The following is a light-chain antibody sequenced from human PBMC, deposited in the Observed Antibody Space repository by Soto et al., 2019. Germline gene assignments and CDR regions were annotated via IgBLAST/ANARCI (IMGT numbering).Light chain of an antibody. CDR2: ANN. CDR3: AAWGDSLKGWV. Sequence: QSVLTQPPSASGTPGQRVTISCSGSDSNIGSENVNWYQQVPGTAPKLLIYANNQRPSGVPDRFSVSKSGTSASLAIGGLQSEDEADYYCAAWGDSLKGWVFGGGTKLTVL. J-gene: IGLJ3*02. V-gene: IGLV1-44*01. CDR1: DSNIGSEN.